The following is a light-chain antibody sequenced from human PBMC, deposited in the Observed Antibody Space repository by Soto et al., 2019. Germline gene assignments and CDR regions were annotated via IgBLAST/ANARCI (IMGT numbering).Light chain of an antibody. V-gene: IGKV1-5*03. CDR2: AAS. CDR1: QTIVGW. J-gene: IGKJ2*01. Sequence: DIQMTQFPSTLSASVGDRVTITCRASQTIVGWVAWFQQNPGRAPKLLIFAASALETGVPSRYSGGGSGTEFTLSITSLQPDDFATYYCQQYDSYPYTFGQGTKVEMK. CDR3: QQYDSYPYT.